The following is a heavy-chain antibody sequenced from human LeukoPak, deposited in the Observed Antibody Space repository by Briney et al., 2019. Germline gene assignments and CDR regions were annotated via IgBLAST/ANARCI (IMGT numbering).Heavy chain of an antibody. J-gene: IGHJ4*02. Sequence: GGSLRLSCAASGFTVSSNYMSWVRKAPGKGLEWVSVIYSGGSTYYADSVKGRFTISRDNSKNTLYLQMNSLRAEDTAVYYCARMVLGSTSYEGFYFDYWGQGTLVTVSS. D-gene: IGHD3-10*01. CDR2: IYSGGST. V-gene: IGHV3-53*01. CDR3: ARMVLGSTSYEGFYFDY. CDR1: GFTVSSNY.